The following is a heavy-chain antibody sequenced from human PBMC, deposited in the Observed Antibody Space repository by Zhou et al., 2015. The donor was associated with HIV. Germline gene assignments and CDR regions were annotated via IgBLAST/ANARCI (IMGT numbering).Heavy chain of an antibody. Sequence: QVQLVQSGSEVKPPGASVKVSCKTSGFPFVTYGISWVREAPRRGLEWMGWIRGDNGPRRGLEWMGWFRGDSGHKKYADKFRDRVIMTTDTATNTTYMELKSLTVDDTAVYYCARGSDDGPLDAFDVWGQGTVVTVSS. D-gene: IGHD2-8*01. J-gene: IGHJ3*01. CDR2: IRGDNGPRRGLEWMGWFRGDSGHK. CDR3: ARGSDDGPLDAFDV. CDR1: GFPFVTYG. V-gene: IGHV1-18*01.